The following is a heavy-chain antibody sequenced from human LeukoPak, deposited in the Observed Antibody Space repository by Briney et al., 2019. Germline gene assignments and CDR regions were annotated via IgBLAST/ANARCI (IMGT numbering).Heavy chain of an antibody. CDR1: GGSISSYY. Sequence: SETLSLTCTVSGGSISSYYWSWIRQPAGKGLEWIGRIHTSGSTNYNPSLKSRVTISVDTSKNQFSLKLSSVTAADTAVYYCAREWRKSYPSAFDIWGQGTMVTVSS. J-gene: IGHJ3*02. CDR3: AREWRKSYPSAFDI. V-gene: IGHV4-4*07. CDR2: IHTSGST. D-gene: IGHD3-16*02.